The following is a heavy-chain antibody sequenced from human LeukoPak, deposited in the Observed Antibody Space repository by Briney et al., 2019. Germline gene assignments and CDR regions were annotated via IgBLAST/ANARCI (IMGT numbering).Heavy chain of an antibody. CDR1: GGSISSYY. CDR2: IYSSGST. V-gene: IGHV4-4*07. D-gene: IGHD1-26*01. CDR3: ARMYSETYGGIDN. Sequence: PSETLSLTCTVSGGSISSYYWSWIRRPAGEGLEWIGRIYSSGSTNYNPSLKSRVTLSVATSKNQFSLKLSSVTAADTAVYYCARMYSETYGGIDNWGQGILVTVSS. J-gene: IGHJ4*02.